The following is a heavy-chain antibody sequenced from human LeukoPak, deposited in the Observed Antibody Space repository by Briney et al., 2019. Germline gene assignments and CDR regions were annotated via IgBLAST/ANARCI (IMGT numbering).Heavy chain of an antibody. Sequence: SETLSLTCTVAGGSISSGSSYWSWIRQPDGKGLEWIGRIYTSENTNYKPSLQCRVTISVDTAKNQFTRKLSSGTAADTAVYYCTRGDNTWGQGTLVTVSS. CDR2: IYTSENT. D-gene: IGHD2/OR15-2a*01. CDR3: TRGDNT. CDR1: GGSISSGSSY. J-gene: IGHJ5*02. V-gene: IGHV4-61*02.